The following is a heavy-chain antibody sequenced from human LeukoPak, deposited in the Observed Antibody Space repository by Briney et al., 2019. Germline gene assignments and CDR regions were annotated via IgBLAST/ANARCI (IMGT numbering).Heavy chain of an antibody. CDR1: GGTFSSYA. D-gene: IGHD2-8*01. V-gene: IGHV1-69*04. J-gene: IGHJ6*03. CDR3: ARCGMLALGYYYYYYMDV. Sequence: SVKVSCKASGGTFSSYAISWVRQAPGQGLEWMGRIIPILGIANYAQKFQGRVTITADKSTSTAYMELSSLRSEDTAVYYCARCGMLALGYYYYYYMDVWGKGTTVTVSS. CDR2: IIPILGIA.